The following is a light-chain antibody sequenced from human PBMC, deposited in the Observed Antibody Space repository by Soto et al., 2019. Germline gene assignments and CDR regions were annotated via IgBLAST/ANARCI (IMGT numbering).Light chain of an antibody. CDR3: QQYSTYSRT. V-gene: IGKV1-39*01. CDR2: AAS. CDR1: QSISNH. J-gene: IGKJ1*01. Sequence: DVQMTRSPSYLSSSAEDRVIITCRASQSISNHLNWYQQKPGKAPKLLIFAASSLQSGVPSRFSGSGSGTEFTLTISSLQPDDFATYYCQQYSTYSRTCGQGTKVDI.